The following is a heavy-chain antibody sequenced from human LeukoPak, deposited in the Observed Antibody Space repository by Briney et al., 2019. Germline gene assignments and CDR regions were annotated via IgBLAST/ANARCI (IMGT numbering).Heavy chain of an antibody. V-gene: IGHV1-2*02. CDR2: INSQSGGT. Sequence: ASVKVSCKASGYSFTAYYMHWVRQAPGEGLEWMGWINSQSGGTHYAQKFQGRVTMTRDTSITTAYMELSRLTSDDTALYYCARNIGVGPNGDSWGQGTLVTVSS. CDR3: ARNIGVGPNGDS. D-gene: IGHD6-19*01. CDR1: GYSFTAYY. J-gene: IGHJ5*01.